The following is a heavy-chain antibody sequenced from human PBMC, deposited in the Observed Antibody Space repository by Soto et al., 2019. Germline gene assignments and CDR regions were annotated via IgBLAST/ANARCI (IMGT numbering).Heavy chain of an antibody. V-gene: IGHV3-23*01. CDR2: ISGSGGST. Sequence: PGGSLILSWAASGLTFSSCSMSWVRQAPGKGLEWVSAISGSGGSTYYADSVKGRFTISRDNSKNTLYLQMNSLRAEDTAVYYCARIGSVSANFDYWGLGTLVTVSS. D-gene: IGHD2-21*01. J-gene: IGHJ4*02. CDR3: ARIGSVSANFDY. CDR1: GLTFSSCS.